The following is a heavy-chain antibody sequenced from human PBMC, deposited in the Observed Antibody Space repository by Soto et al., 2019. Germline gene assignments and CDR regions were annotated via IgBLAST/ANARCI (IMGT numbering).Heavy chain of an antibody. D-gene: IGHD3-22*01. Sequence: ASGPTLVNPTQTLTLTCTFSGISLSTSGVGVGWIRQPPGKALEWLALIYWNDDKRYSPSLKTRLTITKDTSKNQVVLTMTNMDPVDTATYYCAGPPSHYYDSWYFDYWGQGTLVTVSS. V-gene: IGHV2-5*01. J-gene: IGHJ4*02. CDR1: GISLSTSGVG. CDR3: AGPPSHYYDSWYFDY. CDR2: IYWNDDK.